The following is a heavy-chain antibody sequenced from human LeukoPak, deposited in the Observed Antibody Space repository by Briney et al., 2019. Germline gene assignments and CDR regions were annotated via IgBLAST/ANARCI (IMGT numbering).Heavy chain of an antibody. CDR3: ARHVPSTIFFNWFDP. V-gene: IGHV4-39*01. D-gene: IGHD3-3*01. Sequence: SETLSLTCTVSGGSINRSSRYYWGWIRQPPGKGLEWIGSIFYTGSTYYNPSLKSRVTISVDTSNNQFSLKLSSVTAADTAVYYCARHVPSTIFFNWFDPWGQGTLVSVSS. CDR2: IFYTGST. J-gene: IGHJ5*02. CDR1: GGSINRSSRYY.